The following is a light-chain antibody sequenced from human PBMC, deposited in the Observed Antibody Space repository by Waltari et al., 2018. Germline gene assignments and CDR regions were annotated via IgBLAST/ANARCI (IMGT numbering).Light chain of an antibody. J-gene: IGLJ2*01. CDR1: SSDVGSYNL. V-gene: IGLV2-23*02. CDR3: CSYAGSSTLV. Sequence: QSALTQPASVSGSPGQSITISCTGTSSDVGSYNLVSWYQQHPGNAPKLMIYEVSKRPSGVSNRFSGSKSGNTASRTISGLQAEDEADYYCCSYAGSSTLVFGGGTKLTVL. CDR2: EVS.